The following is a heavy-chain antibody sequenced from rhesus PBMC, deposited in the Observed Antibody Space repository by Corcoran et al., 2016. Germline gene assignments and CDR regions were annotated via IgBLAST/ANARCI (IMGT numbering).Heavy chain of an antibody. CDR1: GGSISSNY. D-gene: IGHD1-44*01. V-gene: IGHV4-173*01. Sequence: QLQLQESGPGLVKPSETLSLTCAVSGGSISSNYWSWIRQPPGKGLEWIGRISGSGGSTDYNPPLKSRVTISTDTSKNQFSLKLSSVTAADTAVYYCARVDGWRELRQRLGGYFDYWGQGVLVTVSS. J-gene: IGHJ4*01. CDR3: ARVDGWRELRQRLGGYFDY. CDR2: ISGSGGST.